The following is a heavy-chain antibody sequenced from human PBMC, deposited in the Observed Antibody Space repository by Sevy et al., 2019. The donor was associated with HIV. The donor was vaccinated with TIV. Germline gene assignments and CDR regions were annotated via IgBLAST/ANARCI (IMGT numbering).Heavy chain of an antibody. CDR3: ARAPLGDVLMVYAIVGATHPLDY. J-gene: IGHJ4*02. V-gene: IGHV1-46*01. Sequence: ASVKVSCKASGYTFTSYYMHWVRQAPGQGLEWMGIINPSGGSTSYAQKFQGRVTMTRDTSTSTVYMELSSLRSEDTAVYYCARAPLGDVLMVYAIVGATHPLDYWGQGTLVTVSS. D-gene: IGHD2-8*01. CDR1: GYTFTSYY. CDR2: INPSGGST.